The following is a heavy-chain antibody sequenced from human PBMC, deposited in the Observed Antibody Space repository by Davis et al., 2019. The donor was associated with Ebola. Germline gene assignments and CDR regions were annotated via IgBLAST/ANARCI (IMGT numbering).Heavy chain of an antibody. CDR2: IYYSGST. CDR3: ATGYSNGPYYYGMDV. D-gene: IGHD4-11*01. CDR1: GGSISSSSYY. V-gene: IGHV4-39*07. Sequence: SETLSLTCTVSGGSISSSSYYWGWIRQPPGKGLEWIGSIYYSGSTYYNPSLKSRVTISVDTSKNQFSLKLSSVTAADTAVYYCATGYSNGPYYYGMDVWGQGTTVTVSS. J-gene: IGHJ6*02.